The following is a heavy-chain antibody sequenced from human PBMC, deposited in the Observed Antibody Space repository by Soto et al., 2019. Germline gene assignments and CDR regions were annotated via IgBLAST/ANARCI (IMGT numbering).Heavy chain of an antibody. D-gene: IGHD5-12*01. V-gene: IGHV1-69*02. CDR3: ARGKRRYCGYDQFDY. CDR2: IIPILGIA. CDR1: GGTFSSYT. J-gene: IGHJ4*02. Sequence: QVQLVQSGAEVKKPGSSVKVSCKASGGTFSSYTISWVRQAPGQGLEWMGRIIPILGIANYAQKFQGRVTITADKSTSTAYMELSSLRSEDTAVYYCARGKRRYCGYDQFDYWGQGTLVTVSS.